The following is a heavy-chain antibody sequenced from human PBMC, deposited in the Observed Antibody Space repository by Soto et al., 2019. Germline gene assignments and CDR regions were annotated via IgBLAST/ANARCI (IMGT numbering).Heavy chain of an antibody. CDR3: ARGNSISWYYYYYGMDV. V-gene: IGHV1-69*06. Sequence: SVKVSCKASGGTFSSYAISRVRQAPGQGLEWMGGIIPIFGTANYAQKFQGRVTITADKSTSTAYMELSSLRSEDTAVYYCARGNSISWYYYYYGMDVWGQGTTVTVSS. J-gene: IGHJ6*02. D-gene: IGHD6-6*01. CDR1: GGTFSSYA. CDR2: IIPIFGTA.